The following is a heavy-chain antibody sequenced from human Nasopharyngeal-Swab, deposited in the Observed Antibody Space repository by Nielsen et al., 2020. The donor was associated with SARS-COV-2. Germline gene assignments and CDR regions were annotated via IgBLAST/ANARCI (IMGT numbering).Heavy chain of an antibody. CDR3: ARGWYCSGGSCSPSPFDY. CDR2: INPNSGGT. J-gene: IGHJ4*02. D-gene: IGHD2-15*01. V-gene: IGHV1-2*04. CDR1: GYTFTGYY. Sequence: ASVKVSCKASGYTFTGYYMHWVRQAPGQGLEWMGWINPNSGGTNYAQTFQGWVTMTRDTSISTAYMELSRLRSYDTAVYYCARGWYCSGGSCSPSPFDYWGQGTLVTVSS.